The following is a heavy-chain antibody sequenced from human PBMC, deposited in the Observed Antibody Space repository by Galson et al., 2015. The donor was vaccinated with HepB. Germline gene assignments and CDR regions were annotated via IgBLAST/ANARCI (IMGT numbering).Heavy chain of an antibody. D-gene: IGHD2-2*01. V-gene: IGHV1-18*01. Sequence: SVKVSCKASGYTFTNYGISWVRPAPGRGLEWMGWNRAYNGNTNYAQKFQGRVTMTTDTYTSTAYVDLRSLRSDDSAVYYCARGRSRYCSSTSCLRGMDFWGQGTTVTVSS. CDR1: GYTFTNYG. CDR2: NRAYNGNT. CDR3: ARGRSRYCSSTSCLRGMDF. J-gene: IGHJ6*02.